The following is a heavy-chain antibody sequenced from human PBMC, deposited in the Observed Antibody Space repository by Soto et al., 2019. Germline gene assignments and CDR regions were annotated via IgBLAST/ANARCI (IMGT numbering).Heavy chain of an antibody. D-gene: IGHD1-26*01. Sequence: GGSLRLSCAASGFTFSSSGMHWVRQPPGKGLEWVAVISYDGRIKYYADSVRGRFTISRDNSKNTLYLQMNSLRAEDTAVFYCAKEAAATGGIGAFDIWGQGTLVTVSS. CDR3: AKEAAATGGIGAFDI. CDR1: GFTFSSSG. J-gene: IGHJ3*02. CDR2: ISYDGRIK. V-gene: IGHV3-30*18.